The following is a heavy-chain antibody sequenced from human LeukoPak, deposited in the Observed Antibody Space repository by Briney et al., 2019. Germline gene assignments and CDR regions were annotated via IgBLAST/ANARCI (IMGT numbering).Heavy chain of an antibody. V-gene: IGHV1-46*01. CDR3: AREEGGYSGRWGIFDP. D-gene: IGHD5-12*01. Sequence: GASVKVSCKASGYTLTSYYMHWVRQAPGQGLEWMGIINPSGGSTSYAQKFQGGVTMTRDTSTSTVYMELSSLRSEDTAVYYCAREEGGYSGRWGIFDPWGQGTLVTVSS. CDR2: INPSGGST. J-gene: IGHJ5*02. CDR1: GYTLTSYY.